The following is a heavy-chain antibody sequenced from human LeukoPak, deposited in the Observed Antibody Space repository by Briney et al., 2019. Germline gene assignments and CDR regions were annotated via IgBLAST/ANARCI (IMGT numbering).Heavy chain of an antibody. Sequence: PSGTLSLTCAVSGGSISSSNWWSWVRQPPGKGLEWIGEIYHSGSTNYNPSLKSRVTISVDKSKNQFSLKLSSVTAADTAVYYCARDKRGYYGSGNDLWGRGTLVTVSS. V-gene: IGHV4-4*02. CDR3: ARDKRGYYGSGNDL. CDR1: GGSISSSNW. D-gene: IGHD3-10*01. J-gene: IGHJ2*01. CDR2: IYHSGST.